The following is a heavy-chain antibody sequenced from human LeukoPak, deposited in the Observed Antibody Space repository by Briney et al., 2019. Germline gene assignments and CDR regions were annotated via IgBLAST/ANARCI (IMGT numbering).Heavy chain of an antibody. CDR2: ISGSGGST. CDR1: GFTFSSYA. Sequence: GGPLRLSCAASGFTFSSYAMSWVRQAPGKGLEWVSAISGSGGSTYYADSVKGRFTISRDNSKNTLYLQMNSLRAEDTAVYYCAKAPGSGSYYSDYWGQGTLVTVSS. CDR3: AKAPGSGSYYSDY. V-gene: IGHV3-23*01. D-gene: IGHD3-10*01. J-gene: IGHJ4*02.